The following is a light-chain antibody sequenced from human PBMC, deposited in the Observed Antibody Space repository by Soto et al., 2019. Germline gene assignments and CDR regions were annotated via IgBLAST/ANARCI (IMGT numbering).Light chain of an antibody. V-gene: IGKV1-5*03. CDR3: QQYDNFSRT. CDR1: HSVGVW. Sequence: DIQMTQSPSTLFASVGDRVTITCRASHSVGVWLAWYQQKPGKAPKLLMYKTSTLEDGVPSRFSGSGGGTEVTLAISSLQPDDLATYYCQQYDNFSRTFGQGTKVEI. CDR2: KTS. J-gene: IGKJ1*01.